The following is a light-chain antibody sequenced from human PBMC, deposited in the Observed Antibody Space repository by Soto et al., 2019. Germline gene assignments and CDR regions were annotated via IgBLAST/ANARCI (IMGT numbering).Light chain of an antibody. CDR2: DVS. J-gene: IGLJ3*02. V-gene: IGLV2-14*03. CDR1: SSDVGASNF. CDR3: NSYTSSSTWV. Sequence: QSVLTQPASVSGSPEQSITISCTGTSSDVGASNFVSWFQHHPGKAPKVIVYDVSNRPSGVSNRFSGSKSGSTASLTISGLQAEDEADYYCNSYTSSSTWVFGGGTQLTVL.